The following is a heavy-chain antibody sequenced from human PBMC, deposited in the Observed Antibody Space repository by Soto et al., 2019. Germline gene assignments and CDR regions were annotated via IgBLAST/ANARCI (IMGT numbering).Heavy chain of an antibody. V-gene: IGHV3-33*01. CDR2: IWYDGSNK. D-gene: IGHD3-16*02. Sequence: PGGSLRLSCAASGFTFSNYGMHWVRQAPGKGLEWVALIWYDGSNKYYADSVKGRFTISRDTSKNTLYLQMNTLRAEDTAVYYCARDLSGPLDYWGQGTPVTVS. CDR1: GFTFSNYG. J-gene: IGHJ4*02. CDR3: ARDLSGPLDY.